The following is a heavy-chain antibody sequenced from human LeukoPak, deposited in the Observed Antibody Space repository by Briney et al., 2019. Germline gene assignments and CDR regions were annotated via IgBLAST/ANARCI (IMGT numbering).Heavy chain of an antibody. Sequence: PGGSLRLSCAASGFTVSSNYMSWVRQAPGKGLEWVSSISSSSSYIYYADSVKGRFTISRDNAKNSLYLQMNSLRAEDTAVYYCARAGIAVAGDYWGQGTLVTVSS. J-gene: IGHJ4*02. D-gene: IGHD6-19*01. V-gene: IGHV3-21*01. CDR2: ISSSSSYI. CDR1: GFTVSSNY. CDR3: ARAGIAVAGDY.